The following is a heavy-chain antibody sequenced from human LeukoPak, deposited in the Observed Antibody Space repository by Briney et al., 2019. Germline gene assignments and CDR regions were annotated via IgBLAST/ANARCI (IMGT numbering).Heavy chain of an antibody. D-gene: IGHD3-10*01. CDR2: LYYNGNT. CDR3: ARLMYYYDSGTYGMDI. Sequence: SETLSLTCTVSGGPISSYFWGWIRQPPGKGLEWIGYLYYNGNTNYDPSLKSRVTISVDSSKNQSSLKLSSVTAADTAVYYCARLMYYYDSGTYGMDIWGQGITVTVSS. J-gene: IGHJ6*02. V-gene: IGHV4-59*08. CDR1: GGPISSYF.